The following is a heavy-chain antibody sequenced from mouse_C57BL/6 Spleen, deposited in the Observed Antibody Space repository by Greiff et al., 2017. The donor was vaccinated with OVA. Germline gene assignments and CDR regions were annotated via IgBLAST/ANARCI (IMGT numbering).Heavy chain of an antibody. CDR3: ANYYGSSYGYYAMDY. CDR2: IFPGSGST. D-gene: IGHD1-1*01. CDR1: GYTFTDYY. Sequence: QVQLQQSGPELVKPGASVKISCKASGYTFTDYYINWVKQRPGQGLEWIGWIFPGSGSTYYNEKFKGKATLTVDKSSSTAYMLLSSLTSEDSAVYFCANYYGSSYGYYAMDYWGQGTSVTVSS. V-gene: IGHV1-75*01. J-gene: IGHJ4*01.